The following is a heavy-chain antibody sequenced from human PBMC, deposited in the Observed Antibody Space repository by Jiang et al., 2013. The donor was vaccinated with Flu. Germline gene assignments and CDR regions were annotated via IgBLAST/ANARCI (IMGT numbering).Heavy chain of an antibody. D-gene: IGHD3-16*01. Sequence: QLVESGGGVVQPGRSLRLSCEVSGLSFSTYDMHWVRQAPGKGLEWVAAIYYDGSHKYYADSVKGRFDISRDNSKNTLHLQMHSLRVDDTAVYYCAQGSRGSTIEVPSVMLTPFDSWGQGTLVTVSS. CDR3: AQGSRGSTIEVPSVMLTPFDS. J-gene: IGHJ4*02. CDR2: IYYDGSHK. V-gene: IGHV3-30*18. CDR1: GLSFSTYD.